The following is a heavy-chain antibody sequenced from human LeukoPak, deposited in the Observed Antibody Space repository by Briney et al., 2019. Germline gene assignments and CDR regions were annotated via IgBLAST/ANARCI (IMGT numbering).Heavy chain of an antibody. CDR1: GLTFSSYW. Sequence: GGSLRLSCAASGLTFSSYWMHWVRQAPGKGLVWVSRINSDGSSTSYADSVKGRFTISRDNAKNTVYLQMNSLRAEDTAVYYCARVPLSDYYYGMDIWGQGTTVTVSS. CDR3: ARVPLSDYYYGMDI. CDR2: INSDGSST. D-gene: IGHD3-3*02. J-gene: IGHJ6*02. V-gene: IGHV3-74*01.